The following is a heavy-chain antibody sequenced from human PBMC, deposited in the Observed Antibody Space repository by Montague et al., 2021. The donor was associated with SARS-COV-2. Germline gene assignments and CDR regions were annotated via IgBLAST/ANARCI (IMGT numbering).Heavy chain of an antibody. CDR3: ARLAPERHCSVATCSPH. CDR2: TYYSGSA. Sequence: SETLSLTCTVSGGSISSYYWNWIRQPPGKGLEYIGFTYYSGSANYNPSLKSRVTISVDKSKNQFSLTLTSATAADTAMYYCARLAPERHCSVATCSPHWGQGILVTVSS. CDR1: GGSISSYY. J-gene: IGHJ4*02. V-gene: IGHV4-59*01. D-gene: IGHD2-2*01.